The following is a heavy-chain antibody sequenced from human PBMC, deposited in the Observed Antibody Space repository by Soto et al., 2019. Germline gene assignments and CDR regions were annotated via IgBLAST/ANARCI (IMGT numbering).Heavy chain of an antibody. CDR2: IDSGGVNT. J-gene: IGHJ4*02. CDR3: VSWVSAHFDF. V-gene: IGHV3-23*01. D-gene: IGHD2-8*01. Sequence: PWGSLLLACAASVLTFGNHAMTWARRPPGKGLEWVSTIDSGGVNTHYADSVKGRFTISRDNSRNTLYLQMNNLRPEDTALYYCVSWVSAHFDFWGRGTQVTVSS. CDR1: VLTFGNHA.